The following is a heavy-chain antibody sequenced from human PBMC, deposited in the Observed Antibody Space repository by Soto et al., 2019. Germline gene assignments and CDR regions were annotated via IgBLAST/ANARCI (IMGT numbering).Heavy chain of an antibody. CDR3: ARHGRQLVLESWFDP. CDR1: GYSFTSYW. CDR2: IYPGDSDT. J-gene: IGHJ5*02. V-gene: IGHV5-51*01. D-gene: IGHD6-13*01. Sequence: EVQLVQCGAEVKKHGESLKMSCKGSGYSFTSYWIGWVRQMPGKGLEWMGIIYPGDSDTRYSPSFQGQVTISADKSICTAYLQWSSLKASDTAMYYCARHGRQLVLESWFDPWGQGTLVTVSS.